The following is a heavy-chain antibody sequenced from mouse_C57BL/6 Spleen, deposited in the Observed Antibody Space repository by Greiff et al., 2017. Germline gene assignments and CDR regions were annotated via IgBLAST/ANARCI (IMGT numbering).Heavy chain of an antibody. J-gene: IGHJ3*01. Sequence: VQLQQSGAELARPGASVKLSCKASGYTFTSYGISWVKQRTGQGLEWIGEIYPRSGNTYYNEKFKGKATLTADKSSSTAYMELRSLTSEDSAVXFCARWAYDYAWFAYWGQGTLVTVSA. CDR3: ARWAYDYAWFAY. V-gene: IGHV1-81*01. CDR2: IYPRSGNT. CDR1: GYTFTSYG. D-gene: IGHD2-4*01.